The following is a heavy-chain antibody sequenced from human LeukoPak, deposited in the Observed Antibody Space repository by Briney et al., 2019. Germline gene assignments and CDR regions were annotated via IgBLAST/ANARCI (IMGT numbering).Heavy chain of an antibody. J-gene: IGHJ3*02. CDR1: GFTFSSYT. Sequence: GGSLRLSCAASGFTFSSYTMNWVRQAPGKGLEWVAFIRYDGSNKYYADSVKGRFTISRDNSKNTLYLQMNSLRAEDTAVYYCAKQGGATTGDAFDIWGQGTMVTVSS. D-gene: IGHD1-26*01. CDR3: AKQGGATTGDAFDI. V-gene: IGHV3-30*02. CDR2: IRYDGSNK.